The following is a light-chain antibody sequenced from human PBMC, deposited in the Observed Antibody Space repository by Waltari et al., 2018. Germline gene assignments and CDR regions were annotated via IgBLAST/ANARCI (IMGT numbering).Light chain of an antibody. CDR3: CSFAHRSTYV. V-gene: IGLV2-23*02. Sequence: QSALTQPASVSGSPGQSLTIPCTGPTPDVGSHDLVSWYQQHPGKAPKLIIYDVNKRPSGVPNRFSGSKSGNTASLTMSGLQAEDEADYYCCSFAHRSTYVFGTGTKVTVL. CDR2: DVN. J-gene: IGLJ1*01. CDR1: TPDVGSHDL.